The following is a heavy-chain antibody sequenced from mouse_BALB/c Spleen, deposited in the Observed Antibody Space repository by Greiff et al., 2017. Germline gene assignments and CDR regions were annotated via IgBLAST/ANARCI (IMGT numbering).Heavy chain of an antibody. V-gene: IGHV1-87*01. CDR1: GYTFTSYW. CDR3: ARSNYGNMDY. Sequence: QVQLQQSGAELARPGASVKLSCKASGYTFTSYWMQWVKQRPGQGLEWIGAIYPGDGDTRYTQKFKGKATLTADKSSSTAYMQLSSLASEDSAVYYCARSNYGNMDYWGQGTSVTVSS. D-gene: IGHD2-1*01. CDR2: IYPGDGDT. J-gene: IGHJ4*01.